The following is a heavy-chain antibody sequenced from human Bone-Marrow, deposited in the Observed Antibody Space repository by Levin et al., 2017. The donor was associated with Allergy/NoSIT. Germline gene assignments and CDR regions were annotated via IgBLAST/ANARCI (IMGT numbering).Heavy chain of an antibody. CDR3: ARRMTTLTTGLNVEDY. CDR1: GYTFNSYG. CDR2: ISVYSGST. V-gene: IGHV1-18*01. J-gene: IGHJ4*02. D-gene: IGHD4-17*01. Sequence: VASVKVSCKASGYTFNSYGISWVRQAPGQGLEWMGWISVYSGSTKYAQKLQGRVTMTTDTSTSTAYMELRSLSSDDTAVYYCARRMTTLTTGLNVEDYWGQGSLVTVSS.